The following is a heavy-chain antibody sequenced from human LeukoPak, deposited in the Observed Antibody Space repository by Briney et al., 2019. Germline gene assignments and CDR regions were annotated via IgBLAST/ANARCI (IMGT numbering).Heavy chain of an antibody. CDR1: GFTFDDYA. CDR3: AREWHYCSSTSCRNFDY. D-gene: IGHD2-2*01. Sequence: GRSLRLSCAASGFTFDDYAMHWVRQAPGKGLEWVSGISWNSGSIGYADSVKGRFTISRDNAKNSLYLQMNSLRAEDTAEYYCAREWHYCSSTSCRNFDYWGQGTLVTVSS. V-gene: IGHV3-9*01. CDR2: ISWNSGSI. J-gene: IGHJ4*02.